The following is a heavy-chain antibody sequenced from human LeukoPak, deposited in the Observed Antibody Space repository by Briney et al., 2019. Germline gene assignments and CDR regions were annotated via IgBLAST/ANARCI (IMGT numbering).Heavy chain of an antibody. CDR2: IKEDGSEK. Sequence: GGTLRLSCAASGFTLSSYWMSWARQAPGKGLEWVANIKEDGSEKCYADSVKGRFTISRDNAKNSLYLQMDSPRAEDTAVYYCATLVVVIGDDALDIWGQGTMVAVSS. CDR1: GFTLSSYW. D-gene: IGHD3-22*01. V-gene: IGHV3-7*01. CDR3: ATLVVVIGDDALDI. J-gene: IGHJ3*02.